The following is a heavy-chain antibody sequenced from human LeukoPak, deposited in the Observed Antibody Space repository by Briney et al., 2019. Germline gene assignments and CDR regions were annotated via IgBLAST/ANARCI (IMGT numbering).Heavy chain of an antibody. D-gene: IGHD1-26*01. CDR2: IYTSGST. V-gene: IGHV4-4*07. Sequence: SETLSLTCTVSGGSISSYYWSWIRQPAGKGLEWIGRIYTSGSTNYNPSLKSRVTMSVDTSKNQFSLKLSSATAADTAVYYCARAMVGATMNWFDPWGQGTLVTVSS. J-gene: IGHJ5*02. CDR1: GGSISSYY. CDR3: ARAMVGATMNWFDP.